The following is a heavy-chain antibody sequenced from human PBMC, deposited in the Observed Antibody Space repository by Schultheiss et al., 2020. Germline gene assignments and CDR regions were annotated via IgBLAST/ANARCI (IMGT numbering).Heavy chain of an antibody. Sequence: SETLSLTCTVSGGSINSGNYYWNWIRQPAGKGLEWIGRIYTSGSTNYHPSLKSRVTISVDTSKNQFSLKLSSVTAADTAVYYCARARVPASDAFDIWGQGTTVTVSS. CDR3: ARARVPASDAFDI. J-gene: IGHJ3*02. CDR1: GGSINSGNYY. D-gene: IGHD1-14*01. CDR2: IYTSGST. V-gene: IGHV4-61*02.